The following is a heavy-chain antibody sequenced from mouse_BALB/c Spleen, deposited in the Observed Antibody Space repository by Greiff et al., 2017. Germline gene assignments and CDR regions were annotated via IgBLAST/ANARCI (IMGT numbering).Heavy chain of an antibody. Sequence: VKLMESGAELMKPGASVKISCKATGYTFSSYWIEWVKQRPGHGLEWIGEILPGSGSTNYNEKFKGKATFNADTSSNTAYMQLSSLTSEDSAVYYCARRLRAMDYWGQGTSVTVSS. D-gene: IGHD1-2*01. V-gene: IGHV1-9*01. CDR2: ILPGSGST. CDR1: GYTFSSYW. CDR3: ARRLRAMDY. J-gene: IGHJ4*01.